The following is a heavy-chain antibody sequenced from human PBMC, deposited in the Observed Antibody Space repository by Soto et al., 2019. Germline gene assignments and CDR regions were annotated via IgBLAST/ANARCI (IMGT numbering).Heavy chain of an antibody. CDR3: ARAYCGGDCYQHFDY. V-gene: IGHV1-18*04. CDR1: GYSFTGNS. Sequence: ASVKVSCKASGYSFTGNSMHWVRQAPGQGLEWMGWINPYNGNTNYAQKIQGRVTMTTDTSTSTAYMELRSLRSDGTAVYYCARAYCGGDCYQHFDYWGQGTLVTVSS. J-gene: IGHJ4*02. D-gene: IGHD2-21*02. CDR2: INPYNGNT.